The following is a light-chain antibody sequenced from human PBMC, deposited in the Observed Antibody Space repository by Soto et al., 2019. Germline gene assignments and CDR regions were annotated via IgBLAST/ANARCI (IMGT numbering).Light chain of an antibody. J-gene: IGLJ1*01. CDR2: DVS. CDR3: SSYTSSSTPYV. Sequence: QSVLTQPASVSGSPGQSITISCTGTSSDVGGYNYVSRYQQHPGKAPKLMIYDVSNRPSGVSNRFSGSKSGNTASLTISGLQAEDEADYYCSSYTSSSTPYVFGTGTQLTVL. V-gene: IGLV2-14*01. CDR1: SSDVGGYNY.